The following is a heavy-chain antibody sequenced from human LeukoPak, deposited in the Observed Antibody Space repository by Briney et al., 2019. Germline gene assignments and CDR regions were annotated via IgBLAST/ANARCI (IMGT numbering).Heavy chain of an antibody. CDR3: ARSIVFAAWDFDY. CDR1: GYTFTGYY. J-gene: IGHJ4*02. CDR2: INPNSGGT. D-gene: IGHD1-26*01. V-gene: IGHV1-2*02. Sequence: EASVKVSCKASGYTFTGYYMHWVRQAPGQGLEWMGWINPNSGGTNYAQKFQGRVTMTRDTSISTAYMELSRLRSDDTAVYYCARSIVFAAWDFDYWGQGTLVTVSS.